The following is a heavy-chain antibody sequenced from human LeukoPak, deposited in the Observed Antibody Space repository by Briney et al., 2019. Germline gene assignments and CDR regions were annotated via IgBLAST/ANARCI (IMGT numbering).Heavy chain of an antibody. Sequence: GGSLRLSCAASGFTFSSFSMNWVRQAPGKGLEWVGRIKSKTDGGTTDYAAPVKGRFTISRDDSKNTLYLQMNSLKTEDTAVYYCTTVGLLLWFGVFTGLGYWGQGTLVTVSS. J-gene: IGHJ4*02. V-gene: IGHV3-15*01. CDR3: TTVGLLLWFGVFTGLGY. D-gene: IGHD3-10*01. CDR1: GFTFSSFS. CDR2: IKSKTDGGTT.